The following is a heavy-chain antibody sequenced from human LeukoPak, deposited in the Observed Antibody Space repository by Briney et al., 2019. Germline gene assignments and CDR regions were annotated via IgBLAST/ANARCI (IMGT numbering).Heavy chain of an antibody. J-gene: IGHJ4*02. V-gene: IGHV4-34*01. Sequence: SETLSLTCAVYGGSFSGYYWSWIRQPPGKGLEWIGEINHSEGTNYNPSLKSRVTISLDTSKNQFSLRLSSVTAADTAVYYCARGTRGYSYEDYWGQGTLVTVSS. CDR2: INHSEGT. CDR1: GGSFSGYY. CDR3: ARGTRGYSYEDY. D-gene: IGHD5-18*01.